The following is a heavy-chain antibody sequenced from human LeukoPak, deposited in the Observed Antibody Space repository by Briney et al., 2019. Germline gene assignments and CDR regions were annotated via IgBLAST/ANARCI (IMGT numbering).Heavy chain of an antibody. CDR3: AHGTVYQLDY. J-gene: IGHJ4*02. V-gene: IGHV3-48*03. Sequence: GGSLRLSCAASGFTFSSYEMHWVRQAPGKGLEWVSYISNSGITINYADSVKGRFTISRDYAKNSLYLQMHSLTAEDTAVYYCAHGTVYQLDYWGQGTLVTVSS. D-gene: IGHD2-2*01. CDR1: GFTFSSYE. CDR2: ISNSGITI.